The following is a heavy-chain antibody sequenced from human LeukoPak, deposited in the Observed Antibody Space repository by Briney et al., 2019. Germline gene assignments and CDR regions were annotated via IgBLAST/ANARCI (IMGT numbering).Heavy chain of an antibody. D-gene: IGHD1-1*01. V-gene: IGHV5-51*01. J-gene: IGHJ4*02. CDR1: GYSFSNYW. Sequence: GESLKISCKGSGYSFSNYWIGWLRQMPGRGPEWMGIIYPGDSETRYSPSFQSQVTISADKSIDTAYLQWSSLKASDTAMYYCARLGWNDYGFDYWGQGTLVTVSS. CDR2: IYPGDSET. CDR3: ARLGWNDYGFDY.